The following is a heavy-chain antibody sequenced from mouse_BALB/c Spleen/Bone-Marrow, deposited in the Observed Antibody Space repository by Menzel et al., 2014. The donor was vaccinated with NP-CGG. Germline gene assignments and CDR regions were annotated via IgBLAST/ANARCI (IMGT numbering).Heavy chain of an antibody. Sequence: VKLMESGPEVVRPGVSVKISCKGSGYTFTDYAMHWVKQSHARSLEWIGVISTYNGNTNYNQKFKGKATMTVDKSSSAAYMELARLTSEDSAIYYCAREVRAPWYAMEYWGHGTSVTVSS. CDR2: ISTYNGNT. CDR3: AREVRAPWYAMEY. D-gene: IGHD2-14*01. CDR1: GYTFTDYA. V-gene: IGHV1-67*01. J-gene: IGHJ4*01.